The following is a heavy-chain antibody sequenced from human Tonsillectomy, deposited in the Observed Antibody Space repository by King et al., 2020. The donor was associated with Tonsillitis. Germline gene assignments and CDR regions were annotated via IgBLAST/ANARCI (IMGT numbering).Heavy chain of an antibody. D-gene: IGHD3-22*01. V-gene: IGHV4-59*01. CDR1: GGSISSYY. CDR2: IYYSGST. Sequence: QLQESGPGLVKPSETLSLTCTVSGGSISSYYWSWIRQPPGKGLEWVGYIYYSGSTNYNPSLKSRVTISVDTAKNQFSLKLSSVTAADTAVVYCARDQNYYDSSGYYRGGFDYWGQGTLVTVSS. CDR3: ARDQNYYDSSGYYRGGFDY. J-gene: IGHJ4*02.